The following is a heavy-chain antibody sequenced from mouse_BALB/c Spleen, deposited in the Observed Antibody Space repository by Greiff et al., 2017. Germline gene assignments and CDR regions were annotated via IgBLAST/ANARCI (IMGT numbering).Heavy chain of an antibody. CDR1: GFTFSSYG. J-gene: IGHJ4*01. CDR2: ISSGGSYT. D-gene: IGHD2-4*01. CDR3: ARHRDYGEMDY. V-gene: IGHV5-6*01. Sequence: EVKLMESGGDLVKPGGSLKLSCAASGFTFSSYGMSWVRQTPDKRLEWVATISSGGSYTYYPDSVKGRFTISRDNAKNTLYLQMSSLKSEDTAMYYCARHRDYGEMDYWGQGTSVTVSS.